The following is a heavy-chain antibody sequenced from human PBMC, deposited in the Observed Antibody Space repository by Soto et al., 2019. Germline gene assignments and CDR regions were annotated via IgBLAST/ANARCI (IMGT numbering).Heavy chain of an antibody. D-gene: IGHD3-22*01. V-gene: IGHV4-34*01. J-gene: IGHJ3*02. CDR2: INHSGST. CDR1: GGSFSGSY. Sequence: LSLTCAVYGGSFSGSYWSWIRQPPGKGLEWIGEINHSGSTNYNPSLKSRVTISVDTSKNQFFLKLSSVTAADTAVYYCARSSPSITMIVVVIRGAFDIWGQGTMVTVSS. CDR3: ARSSPSITMIVVVIRGAFDI.